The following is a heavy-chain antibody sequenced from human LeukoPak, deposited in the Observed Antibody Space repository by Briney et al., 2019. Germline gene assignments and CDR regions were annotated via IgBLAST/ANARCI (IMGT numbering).Heavy chain of an antibody. J-gene: IGHJ6*03. CDR3: ARVVLAARAYYYYMDV. V-gene: IGHV4-34*01. Sequence: SETLSLTCAVYGGSFSGYYWSWIRQPPGKWLEWIGEINHSGSTNYNPSLKSRVTISVDTSKNQFSLKLSSVTAADTAVYYCARVVLAARAYYYYMDVWGKGTTVTVSS. CDR1: GGSFSGYY. CDR2: INHSGST. D-gene: IGHD2-2*01.